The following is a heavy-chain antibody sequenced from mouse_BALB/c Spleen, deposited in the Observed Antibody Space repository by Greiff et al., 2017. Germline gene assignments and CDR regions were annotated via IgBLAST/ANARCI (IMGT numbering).Heavy chain of an antibody. D-gene: IGHD1-1*01. J-gene: IGHJ2*01. V-gene: IGHV5-17*02. CDR2: ISSGSSTI. Sequence: EVKLVESGGGLVQPGGSRKLSCAASGFTFSSFGMHWVRQAPEKGLEWVAYISSGSSTIYYADTVKGRFTVSRDNPKNTLFLQMTSLRSEDTAMYYCAREGITTPRVYFDYWGQGTTLTVSS. CDR1: GFTFSSFG. CDR3: AREGITTPRVYFDY.